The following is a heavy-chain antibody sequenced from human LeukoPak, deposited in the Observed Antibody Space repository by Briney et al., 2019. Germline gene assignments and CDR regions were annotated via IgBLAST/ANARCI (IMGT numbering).Heavy chain of an antibody. D-gene: IGHD1-26*01. Sequence: ASVKVSCKASGYTFTSYYIHWVRLAPGQGLEWMGVLNPSGGSPIYPQKFQGRVTMTRDTSTSTVYMELSSLRSEDTAVYYCARGDSGYYYGMDVWGQGTTVTVSS. J-gene: IGHJ6*01. CDR1: GYTFTSYY. V-gene: IGHV1-46*01. CDR2: LNPSGGSP. CDR3: ARGDSGYYYGMDV.